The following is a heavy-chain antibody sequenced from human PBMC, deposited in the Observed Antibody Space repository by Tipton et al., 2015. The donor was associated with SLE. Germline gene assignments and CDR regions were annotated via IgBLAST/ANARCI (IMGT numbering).Heavy chain of an antibody. CDR3: ARSAIFGVIMGGYFDY. J-gene: IGHJ4*02. V-gene: IGHV4-34*01. Sequence: TLSLTCDVDGGSFNGYHWIWIRQPPGKGLEWIGHINHSGSTNYNPSLKSRVTISLDTSKNQFSLILSSVTAADTAVYYCARSAIFGVIMGGYFDYWGQGTLVTVSS. D-gene: IGHD3-3*01. CDR2: INHSGST. CDR1: GGSFNGYH.